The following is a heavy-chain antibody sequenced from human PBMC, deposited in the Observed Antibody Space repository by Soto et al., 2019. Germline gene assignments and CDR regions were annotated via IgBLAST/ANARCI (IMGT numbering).Heavy chain of an antibody. J-gene: IGHJ6*02. CDR1: GFTFGDYA. CDR2: IRSKAYGGTT. V-gene: IGHV3-49*05. D-gene: IGHD6-6*01. Sequence: KTVGSLRLSCTASGFTFGDYAMSWFRQAPGKGLEWVGFIRSKAYGGTTEYAASVKGRFTISRDDSKSIAYLQMNSLKTEDTAVYYCTRELYSSSGYYYYYYGMDVWGQGTTVTVSS. CDR3: TRELYSSSGYYYYYYGMDV.